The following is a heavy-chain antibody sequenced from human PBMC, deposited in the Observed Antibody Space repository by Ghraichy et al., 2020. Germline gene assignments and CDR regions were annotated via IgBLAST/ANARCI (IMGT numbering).Heavy chain of an antibody. V-gene: IGHV4-39*01. CDR2: ASAFYSGRS. D-gene: IGHD2-15*01. J-gene: IGHJ3*02. Sequence: SETLSLTCTVSGDSISSSTYYWDWIRQPPGKGLEWIASASAFYSGRSYYNPSLKSRITMSADTSKNQFSLQLSSVTAADTAVYYCARHAQYCSGGRCYSEAFDIWGQGTMVTVSS. CDR1: GDSISSSTYY. CDR3: ARHAQYCSGGRCYSEAFDI.